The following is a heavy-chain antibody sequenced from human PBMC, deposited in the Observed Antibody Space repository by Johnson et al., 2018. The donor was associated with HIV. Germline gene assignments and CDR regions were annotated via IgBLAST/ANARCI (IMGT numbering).Heavy chain of an antibody. D-gene: IGHD3-16*01. Sequence: QVQLVESGGGLVQPGRSLRLSCAASGLTFSDYDMSWIRQAPGKGLEWVAVISHDGSKKYYADTVKGRFTISRDNSKNTLYLQMNSLRAEDTAVYYCAKDERQMGGWSHAFDIWGQGTMVTVSS. CDR3: AKDERQMGGWSHAFDI. J-gene: IGHJ3*02. V-gene: IGHV3-30*18. CDR2: ISHDGSKK. CDR1: GLTFSDYD.